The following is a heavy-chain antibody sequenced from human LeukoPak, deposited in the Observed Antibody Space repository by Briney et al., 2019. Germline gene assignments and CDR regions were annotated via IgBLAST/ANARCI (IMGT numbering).Heavy chain of an antibody. D-gene: IGHD6-19*01. CDR1: GFTVSNNY. CDR3: ARDQGSGWYYFDF. V-gene: IGHV3-66*01. Sequence: TGGSLRLSCTASGFTVSNNYMSWVRQAPGKGLEWVSVIYSGGSTYYADSVKGRFTISRDNSKNTLYLQMISLRAEDTAVYYCARDQGSGWYYFDFWGQGTMVTVSS. J-gene: IGHJ4*02. CDR2: IYSGGST.